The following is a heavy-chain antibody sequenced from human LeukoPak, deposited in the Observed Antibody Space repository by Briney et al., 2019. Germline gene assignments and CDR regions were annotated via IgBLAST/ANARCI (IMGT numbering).Heavy chain of an antibody. CDR2: INTNNGHT. Sequence: ASVKVSCKASGYTFTSYDINWVRQAPGQGLEWMGWINTNNGHTNFQPKFQGRVTLTSDTSTTTVYMEMRSLTPDDTGMYYCVRGSRISAELLWGQGTLVTVSS. CDR1: GYTFTSYD. V-gene: IGHV1-18*01. CDR3: VRGSRISAELL. J-gene: IGHJ4*02. D-gene: IGHD3-10*01.